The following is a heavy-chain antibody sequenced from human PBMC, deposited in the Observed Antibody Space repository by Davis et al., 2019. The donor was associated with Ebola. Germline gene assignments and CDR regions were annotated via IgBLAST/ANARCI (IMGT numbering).Heavy chain of an antibody. CDR3: SFSYGYDY. Sequence: GGSLRLSCAASGFTFSGTVMHWVRQASGKGLEWVGRIRSKANRYATAYAASVKGRFTISRDDSKNTAYLQMNSLKTEDTAVYYCSFSYGYDYWGQGTLVTVSS. D-gene: IGHD5-18*01. CDR1: GFTFSGTV. J-gene: IGHJ4*02. CDR2: IRSKANRYAT. V-gene: IGHV3-73*01.